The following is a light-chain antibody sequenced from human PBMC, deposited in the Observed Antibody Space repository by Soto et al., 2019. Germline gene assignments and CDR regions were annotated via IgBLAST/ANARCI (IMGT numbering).Light chain of an antibody. Sequence: DIQMTPSPFTPSATLGDRVTITFRASQSISSWLAWYQQKPGKAPKLLIYDASSLESGVPSRFSGSGSGTEFTLTISSLQPDDFATYYCQQYNSYSWTFGQGTKVDIK. CDR3: QQYNSYSWT. CDR2: DAS. V-gene: IGKV1-5*01. J-gene: IGKJ1*01. CDR1: QSISSW.